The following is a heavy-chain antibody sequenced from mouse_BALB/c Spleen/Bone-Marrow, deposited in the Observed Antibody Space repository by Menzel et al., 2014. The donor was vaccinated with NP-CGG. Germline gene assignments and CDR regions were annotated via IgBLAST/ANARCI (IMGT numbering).Heavy chain of an antibody. D-gene: IGHD1-1*01. V-gene: IGHV7-3*02. Sequence: EVKLMEPGGGLVQPGGSLRLSCATSGFTFTDYYMSWVRQPPGKALEWLGFIRNKANGYTTGYSASVKGRFTIARDNSQSILYLRMNTLRAEDSATYYCAVDEHYGIYCYFAVWGAGTTVTVSS. CDR3: AVDEHYGIYCYFAV. J-gene: IGHJ1*01. CDR2: IRNKANGYTT. CDR1: GFTFTDYY.